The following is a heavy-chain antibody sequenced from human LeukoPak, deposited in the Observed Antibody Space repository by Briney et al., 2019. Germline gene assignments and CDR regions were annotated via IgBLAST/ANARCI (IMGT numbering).Heavy chain of an antibody. Sequence: SETLSLTCAVYGGSFSGYYWSWIRQSPGKGLEWIGEMDHSGSINYNPSLKSRVTISVDTSKNHSSLKLNSVTAADTAVYYCAKGQGDAWSGYVLNVWGKGTTVTVSS. CDR3: AKGQGDAWSGYVLNV. V-gene: IGHV4-34*01. CDR1: GGSFSGYY. J-gene: IGHJ6*04. D-gene: IGHD3-3*01. CDR2: MDHSGSI.